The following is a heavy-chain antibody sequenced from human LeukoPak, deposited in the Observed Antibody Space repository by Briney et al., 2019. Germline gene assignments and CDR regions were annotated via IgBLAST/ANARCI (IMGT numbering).Heavy chain of an antibody. CDR1: GFTFTSYA. J-gene: IGHJ4*02. D-gene: IGHD5-18*01. CDR3: ARDVGGYSYVSTGIDY. V-gene: IGHV3-30-3*01. CDR2: ISYDGSNK. Sequence: PGGSLRLSCAASGFTFTSYAMHWVRQASGKGLEWVALISYDGSNKYYADSVKGRFTISRDNSKNTLYLQMNSLRAEDTAVYYCARDVGGYSYVSTGIDYWGQGTLVTVSS.